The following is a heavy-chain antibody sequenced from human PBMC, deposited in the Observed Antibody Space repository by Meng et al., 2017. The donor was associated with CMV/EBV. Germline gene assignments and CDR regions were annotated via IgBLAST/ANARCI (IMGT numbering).Heavy chain of an antibody. CDR3: AKDLSCSSTSCYLY. J-gene: IGHJ4*02. D-gene: IGHD2-2*01. Sequence: GESLKISCAASGFTFSSYGIHWVRQAPGKGLEWVAFIRYDGSNKYYADSVKDRFTISRDNSKNTLYLQMNSLRAEDTAVYYCAKDLSCSSTSCYLYWGQGTLVTVSS. V-gene: IGHV3-30*02. CDR1: GFTFSSYG. CDR2: IRYDGSNK.